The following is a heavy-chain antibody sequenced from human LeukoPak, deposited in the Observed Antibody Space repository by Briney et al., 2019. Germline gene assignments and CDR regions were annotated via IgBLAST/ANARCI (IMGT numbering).Heavy chain of an antibody. J-gene: IGHJ1*01. V-gene: IGHV4-39*01. CDR3: ARQYCTSANCDRGFFQH. CDR2: IPYSGST. D-gene: IGHD2-2*01. Sequence: SETLSLTCTVSAGSISSSSYSWGWIRQPPGKGLEWVGTIPYSGSTHSNPSLKSRATISVDTSRNQFSLRLTSVTAADTAVYYCARQYCTSANCDRGFFQHWGQGTLVAV. CDR1: AGSISSSSYS.